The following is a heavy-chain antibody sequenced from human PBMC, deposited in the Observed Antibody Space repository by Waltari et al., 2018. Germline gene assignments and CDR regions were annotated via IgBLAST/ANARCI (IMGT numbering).Heavy chain of an antibody. V-gene: IGHV4-30-4*08. CDR1: GGSISSGDYY. CDR3: ARVFPSLPYCTGGVCYRGGWFDP. J-gene: IGHJ5*02. D-gene: IGHD2-8*02. CDR2: IYYSGST. Sequence: QVQLQESGPGLVKPSQTLSLTCTVSGGSISSGDYYWSWIRQPPGKGLEWIGYIYYSGSTYYNPSLKSRVTISVDTSKNQFSLKLSSVTAADTAVYYCARVFPSLPYCTGGVCYRGGWFDPWGQGTLVTVSS.